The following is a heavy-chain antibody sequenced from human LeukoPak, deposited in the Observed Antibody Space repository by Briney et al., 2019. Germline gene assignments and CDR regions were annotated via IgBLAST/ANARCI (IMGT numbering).Heavy chain of an antibody. Sequence: ASVKVSCKASGYTFNTYDINWVRQAPGQGLEWMGWMNPNSGNTGYAQKFQGRVTMTRNTSISTAYMELSSLRSEDTAVYYCARGLAHYYGSGTGPWGQGTLVTVSS. CDR2: MNPNSGNT. CDR1: GYTFNTYD. J-gene: IGHJ4*02. D-gene: IGHD3-10*01. CDR3: ARGLAHYYGSGTGP. V-gene: IGHV1-8*01.